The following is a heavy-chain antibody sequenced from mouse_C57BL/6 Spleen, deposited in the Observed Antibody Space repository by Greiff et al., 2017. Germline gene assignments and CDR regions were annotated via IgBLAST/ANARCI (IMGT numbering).Heavy chain of an antibody. CDR3: AKRIYYGSGYYAMDY. CDR1: GFSLTSSG. J-gene: IGHJ4*01. V-gene: IGHV2-5*01. Sequence: VKLQESGPGLVQPSQSLSITCTVSGFSLTSSGVHWVRQSPGKGLEWLGVIWRGGSTDYNAAFMSRLSITKDNSKSQVFFKMNSLQADDTAIYYCAKRIYYGSGYYAMDYWGQGTSVTVSS. D-gene: IGHD1-1*01. CDR2: IWRGGST.